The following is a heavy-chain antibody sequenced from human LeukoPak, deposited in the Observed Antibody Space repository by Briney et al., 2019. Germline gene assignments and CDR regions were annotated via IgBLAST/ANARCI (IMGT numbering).Heavy chain of an antibody. CDR2: IIPILGIA. V-gene: IGHV1-69*04. Sequence: SVKVSCKASGGTFSSYAISWVRQAPGQGLEWMGRIIPILGIANYAQKFQGRVTITADKSTSTAYMELSSLRSEDTAVYYCARGRDGYNSLYYFDYWGQGTLVTVSS. CDR1: GGTFSSYA. J-gene: IGHJ4*02. D-gene: IGHD5-12*01. CDR3: ARGRDGYNSLYYFDY.